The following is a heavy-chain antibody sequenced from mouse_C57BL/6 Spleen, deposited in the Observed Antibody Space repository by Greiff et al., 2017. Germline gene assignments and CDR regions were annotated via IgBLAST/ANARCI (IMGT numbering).Heavy chain of an antibody. CDR3: ARPYYYGSSYGFAY. D-gene: IGHD1-1*01. V-gene: IGHV1-66*01. CDR1: GYSFTSYY. Sequence: VQLQQSGPELVKPGASVKISCKASGYSFTSYYIHWVKQRPGQGLEWIGWIYPGSGNTKYNEKFKGKATLTADTSSSTAYMQLSSLTSEDSAVYYCARPYYYGSSYGFAYWGQGTLVTVSA. CDR2: IYPGSGNT. J-gene: IGHJ3*01.